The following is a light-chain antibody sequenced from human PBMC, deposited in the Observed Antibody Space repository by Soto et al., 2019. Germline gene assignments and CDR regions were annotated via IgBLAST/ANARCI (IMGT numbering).Light chain of an antibody. J-gene: IGKJ1*01. Sequence: GMKQSPDTLPACPEERVSLSCRASQSVNHNLAWDELRPGQAARLLTLDKSSQAPGVPARFSGSGTWTDFTLTITRLEPEDFTVYYSQQYGISPVTFGQGTKVDIK. CDR2: DKS. CDR1: QSVNHN. V-gene: IGKV3D-15*02. CDR3: QQYGISPVT.